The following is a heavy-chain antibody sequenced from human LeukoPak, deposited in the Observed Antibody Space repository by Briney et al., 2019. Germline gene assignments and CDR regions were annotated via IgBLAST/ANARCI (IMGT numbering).Heavy chain of an antibody. J-gene: IGHJ4*02. D-gene: IGHD1-26*01. V-gene: IGHV4-38-2*01. Sequence: SETLSLTCAVPGYSISSGYYWGWIRQPPGQGLEWIGSIFHSGSTYYNPSLKSRVTISVDTSKNQFSLKLSSVTAADTAVYYCARGQRSYFRAVDDWGQGTLVTVSS. CDR1: GYSISSGYY. CDR2: IFHSGST. CDR3: ARGQRSYFRAVDD.